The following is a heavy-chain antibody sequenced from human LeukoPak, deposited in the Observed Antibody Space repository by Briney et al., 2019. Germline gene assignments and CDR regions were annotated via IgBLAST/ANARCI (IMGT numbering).Heavy chain of an antibody. D-gene: IGHD4-17*01. CDR2: ISSSSSYI. V-gene: IGHV3-21*01. J-gene: IGHJ4*02. CDR3: ARVLGDYLDY. Sequence: PGGSLRLPCAASGFTFSSYSMNWVRQAPGKGLEWVSSISSSSSYIYYADSVKGRFTISRDNAKNSLYLQMNSLRAEDTAVYYCARVLGDYLDYWGQGTLVTVSS. CDR1: GFTFSSYS.